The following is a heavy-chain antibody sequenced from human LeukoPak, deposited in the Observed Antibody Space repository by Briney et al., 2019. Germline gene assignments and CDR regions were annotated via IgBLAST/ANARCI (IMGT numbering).Heavy chain of an antibody. CDR2: IYYSGST. Sequence: SETLSLTCTVSGGSISSYYWNWIRQPPGKGLEWIGYIYYSGSTNYNPSLKSRVTISVDTSKNQFSLKLRSVTAADTAVYYCAREGVGATDDAFDIWGQGTMVTASS. D-gene: IGHD1-26*01. J-gene: IGHJ3*02. CDR3: AREGVGATDDAFDI. V-gene: IGHV4-59*01. CDR1: GGSISSYY.